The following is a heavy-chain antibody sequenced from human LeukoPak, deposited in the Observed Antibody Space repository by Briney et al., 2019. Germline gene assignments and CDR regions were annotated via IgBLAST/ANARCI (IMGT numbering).Heavy chain of an antibody. CDR2: IDPSDSYT. J-gene: IGHJ5*02. CDR1: GYSFTSYW. V-gene: IGHV5-10-1*01. Sequence: GESLKISCKGSGYSFTSYWISWVRQMPGKGLEWMGRIDPSDSYTDYSPSFQGHVTISADKSISTAYLQWSSLKASDTAMYYCARHTPWYDYVWGSYRFPHWFDPWGQGTLVTVSS. D-gene: IGHD3-16*02. CDR3: ARHTPWYDYVWGSYRFPHWFDP.